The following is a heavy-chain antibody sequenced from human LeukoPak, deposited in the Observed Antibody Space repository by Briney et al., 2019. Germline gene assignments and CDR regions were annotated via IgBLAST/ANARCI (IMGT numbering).Heavy chain of an antibody. CDR2: IYTRGST. CDR3: ARAGGYDFWSGYCLDY. J-gene: IGHJ4*02. CDR1: GGSISGGVYY. D-gene: IGHD3-3*01. Sequence: KPSETLSLTCTVSGGSISGGVYYGSWIGQPPGKGLNGMGGIYTRGSTNYNPSLKSRVTISVDTSKNQFSLKLSSVTAADTAVYYCARAGGYDFWSGYCLDYWGQGTLVTVSS. V-gene: IGHV4-61*02.